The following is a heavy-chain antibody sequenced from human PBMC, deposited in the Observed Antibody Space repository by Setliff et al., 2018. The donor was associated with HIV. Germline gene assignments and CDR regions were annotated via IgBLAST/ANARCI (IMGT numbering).Heavy chain of an antibody. V-gene: IGHV4-31*03. CDR2: IYYSGST. J-gene: IGHJ6*02. D-gene: IGHD4-17*01. Sequence: SETLSLTCTVSGGSISSGGYYWSWIRQHPGKGLEWIGYIYYSGSTYYNPSLKSRVTISVDTSKNQFSLKLSSVTAADTAVYYCARDYGDTPSYYYYYSMDVWGQGTTVTVSS. CDR1: GGSISSGGYY. CDR3: ARDYGDTPSYYYYYSMDV.